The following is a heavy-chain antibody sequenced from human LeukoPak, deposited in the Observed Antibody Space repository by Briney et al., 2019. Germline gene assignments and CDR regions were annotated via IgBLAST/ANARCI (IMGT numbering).Heavy chain of an antibody. CDR3: AKGGEGYCSSTVCSRAFDI. CDR1: GFTFSNYA. V-gene: IGHV3-23*01. Sequence: HSGGSLRLSCAASGFTFSNYAMSWVRQAPGKGLEWVSAISDSGGSTYYADSVKGRFTISRDNSKDTLSLQMNSLRVEDTAVYYCAKGGEGYCSSTVCSRAFDIWGQGTMVTVSS. D-gene: IGHD2-2*01. CDR2: ISDSGGST. J-gene: IGHJ3*02.